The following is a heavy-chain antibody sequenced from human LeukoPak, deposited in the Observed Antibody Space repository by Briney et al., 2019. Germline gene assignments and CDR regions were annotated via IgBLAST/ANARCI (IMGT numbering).Heavy chain of an antibody. Sequence: SGGSLRLSCAASGFTFSSYAMSWVRQAPGMGLEWVSVVSTNGDVTFYADSVKGRFTISRDNSKNTLFLQMNSLRAEDTAVYYCAKLSLSGRSQSADYWGQGTLVTVSS. V-gene: IGHV3-23*01. CDR1: GFTFSSYA. D-gene: IGHD3-10*01. J-gene: IGHJ4*02. CDR3: AKLSLSGRSQSADY. CDR2: VSTNGDVT.